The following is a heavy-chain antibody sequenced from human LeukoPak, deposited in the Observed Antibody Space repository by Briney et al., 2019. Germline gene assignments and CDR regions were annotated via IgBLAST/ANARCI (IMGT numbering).Heavy chain of an antibody. CDR1: GYTFTSYY. V-gene: IGHV1-46*01. D-gene: IGHD1-26*01. CDR2: INPSGGST. CDR3: AREFGSGSYYAETLFDY. Sequence: EASVTVSCKASGYTFTSYYMHWVRQAPGQGLEWMGLINPSGGSTSYAQKFQGRVTMTRDTSTSTVYMELSSLRSEDTAVYYCAREFGSGSYYAETLFDYWGQGTLVTVSS. J-gene: IGHJ4*02.